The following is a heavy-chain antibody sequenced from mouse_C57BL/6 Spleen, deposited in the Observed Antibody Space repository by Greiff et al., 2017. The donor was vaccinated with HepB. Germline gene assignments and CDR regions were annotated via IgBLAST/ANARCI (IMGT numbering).Heavy chain of an antibody. D-gene: IGHD2-5*01. Sequence: VQLQHPGAELVKPGASVKMSCKASGYTFTSYWITWVKQRPGQGLEWIGDIYPGSGSTNYNEKFKSKATLTVDTSSSTAYMQLSSLTSEDSAVYYCARHYSNYWYFDVWGTGTTVTVSS. CDR1: GYTFTSYW. CDR2: IYPGSGST. J-gene: IGHJ1*03. CDR3: ARHYSNYWYFDV. V-gene: IGHV1-55*01.